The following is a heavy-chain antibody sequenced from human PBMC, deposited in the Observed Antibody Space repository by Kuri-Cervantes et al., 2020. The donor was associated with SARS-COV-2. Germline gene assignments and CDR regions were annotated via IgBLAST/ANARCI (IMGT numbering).Heavy chain of an antibody. CDR1: GGTFSSYA. J-gene: IGHJ4*02. Sequence: SVQVSCKASGGTFSSYAISWVRQAPGQGLEWMGGIIPILGIANYAQKFQGRVTITADKSTSTAYMELRSLRSDDTAVYYCARQLARVGFDYWGQGTLVTVSS. CDR2: IIPILGIA. CDR3: ARQLARVGFDY. D-gene: IGHD6-13*01. V-gene: IGHV1-69*10.